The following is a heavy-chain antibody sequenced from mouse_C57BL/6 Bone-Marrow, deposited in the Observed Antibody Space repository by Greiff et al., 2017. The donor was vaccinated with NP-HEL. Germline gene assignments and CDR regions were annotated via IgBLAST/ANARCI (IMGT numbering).Heavy chain of an antibody. CDR2: IDPSDSYT. J-gene: IGHJ3*01. D-gene: IGHD1-1*01. V-gene: IGHV1-50*01. CDR3: ARKAYYGRSYEFAY. Sequence: VQLQQPGAELVKPGASVKLSCKASGYTFTTYWMQWVKQRPGQGLEWIGEIDPSDSYTNYNKKLKGKATLTVDTSSSTAYMQLSSLTSEDSAVYYCARKAYYGRSYEFAYWGQGTLVTVSA. CDR1: GYTFTTYW.